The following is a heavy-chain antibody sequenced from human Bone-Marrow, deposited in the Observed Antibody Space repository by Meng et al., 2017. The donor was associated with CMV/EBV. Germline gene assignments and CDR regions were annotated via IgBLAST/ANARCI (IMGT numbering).Heavy chain of an antibody. D-gene: IGHD4-23*01. CDR3: LYGGNSGGFDH. CDR2: IWYDGSNK. V-gene: IGHV3-33*01. CDR1: GFTFSSYG. Sequence: GESLKISCAASGFTFSSYGMHWVRQAPGKGLEWVAVIWYDGSNKYYADSVKGRFTISRDNSKNTLYLQMNSLRAEDTAVYYCLYGGNSGGFDHWGQGTLVTVSS. J-gene: IGHJ4*02.